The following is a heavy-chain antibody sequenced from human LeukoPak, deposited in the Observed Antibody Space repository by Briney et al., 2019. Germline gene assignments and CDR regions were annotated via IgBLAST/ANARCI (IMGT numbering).Heavy chain of an antibody. CDR2: IRGGST. CDR1: GFTVSSNE. J-gene: IGHJ4*02. CDR3: AKVRGWESGSSSLYYFDY. V-gene: IGHV3-38-3*01. Sequence: HPGGSLRLSCAASGFTVSSNEMSWVRQAQGKGLEWVSSIRGGSTYYADSVKGRFTISRDNSKNTLYLQMNSLRAEDTAVYYCAKVRGWESGSSSLYYFDYWGQGTLVTVSS. D-gene: IGHD2-15*01.